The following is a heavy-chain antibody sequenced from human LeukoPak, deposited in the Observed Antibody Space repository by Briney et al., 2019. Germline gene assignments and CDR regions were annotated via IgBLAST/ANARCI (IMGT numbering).Heavy chain of an antibody. CDR3: ARGDSGGSFVAANRYYGMDV. D-gene: IGHD2-15*01. V-gene: IGHV3-30*04. Sequence: PGRSLRLSCAASGFTFSSYAMHWVRQAPGKGLEWVAVISYDGSNKYYADSVKGRFTISRDNSKNTLYLQMNSLRAEDTAVYYCARGDSGGSFVAANRYYGMDVWGQGTTVTVSS. J-gene: IGHJ6*02. CDR1: GFTFSSYA. CDR2: ISYDGSNK.